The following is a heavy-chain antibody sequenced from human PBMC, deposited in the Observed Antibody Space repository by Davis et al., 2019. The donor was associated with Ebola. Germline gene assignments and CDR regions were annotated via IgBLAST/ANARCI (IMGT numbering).Heavy chain of an antibody. J-gene: IGHJ2*01. Sequence: PSETLSLTCTVSGGSISSYYWSWIRQPPGKGLEWIGYIYYSGSTNYNPSLKSRVTISVDTSKNQFSLKLSSVTAADTAVYYCAIGRRGPWYFDLWGRGTLVTVSS. CDR2: IYYSGST. CDR3: AIGRRGPWYFDL. V-gene: IGHV4-59*01. CDR1: GGSISSYY. D-gene: IGHD3-10*01.